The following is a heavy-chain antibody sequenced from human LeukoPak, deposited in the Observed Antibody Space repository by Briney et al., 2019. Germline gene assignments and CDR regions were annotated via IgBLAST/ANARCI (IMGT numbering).Heavy chain of an antibody. CDR3: ARGRDHSNYVAGWFDP. CDR1: VGSFSDYY. D-gene: IGHD4-11*01. J-gene: IGHJ5*02. CDR2: VNHGGST. Sequence: SETLSLTCAVYVGSFSDYYWNWIRQPPGQGLEWIGEVNHGGSTNYNPSLKSRVTMSVDASKNQFSLKLSSVTAADTAVYYCARGRDHSNYVAGWFDPWGQGTLVIVSS. V-gene: IGHV4-34*01.